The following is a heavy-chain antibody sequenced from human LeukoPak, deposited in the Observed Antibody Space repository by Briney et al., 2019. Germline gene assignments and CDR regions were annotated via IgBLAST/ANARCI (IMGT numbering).Heavy chain of an antibody. Sequence: SETLSLTCTVSGGSIRSYYWSWIRQPAGKGLEWLGHIYGSGTTNYNPSLKSRVAMSVDTSKNQLSLKLSSVTAADTAVYYCARYYYDPSGYYHDSWGQGILVTVSS. D-gene: IGHD3-22*01. V-gene: IGHV4-4*07. CDR2: IYGSGTT. CDR1: GGSIRSYY. CDR3: ARYYYDPSGYYHDS. J-gene: IGHJ4*02.